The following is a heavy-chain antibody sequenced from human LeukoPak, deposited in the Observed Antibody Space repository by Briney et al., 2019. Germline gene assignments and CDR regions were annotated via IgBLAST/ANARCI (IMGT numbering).Heavy chain of an antibody. V-gene: IGHV3-7*01. CDR1: GFPFSSSW. Sequence: GGSLRLSCAASGFPFSSSWMSWVRQAPGKGLEWVANINEDGSAKYYVDSVKGRFTISRDKAKRSLDLQVNSLRAEGTAVYYCTRSRRDGNDYWGQGTLVTVSS. CDR2: INEDGSAK. J-gene: IGHJ4*02. D-gene: IGHD5-24*01. CDR3: TRSRRDGNDY.